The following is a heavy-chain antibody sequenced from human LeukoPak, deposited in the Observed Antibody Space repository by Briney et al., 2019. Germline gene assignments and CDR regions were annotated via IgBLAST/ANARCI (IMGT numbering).Heavy chain of an antibody. J-gene: IGHJ5*02. CDR2: IYYSRST. Sequence: SQTLSLTCTVSGGSISSGVYYWSWIRQHPGKGLEWIGYIYYSRSTYYNPSLKSRVTISVDTSKNQFSLKLSSVTAADTAVYYCARTIAAAGPWAFDPWGQGTLVTVSS. V-gene: IGHV4-31*03. CDR3: ARTIAAAGPWAFDP. CDR1: GGSISSGVYY. D-gene: IGHD6-13*01.